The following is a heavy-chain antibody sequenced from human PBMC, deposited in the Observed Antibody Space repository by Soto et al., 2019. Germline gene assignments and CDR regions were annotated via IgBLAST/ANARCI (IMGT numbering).Heavy chain of an antibody. CDR1: GGSINTFY. CDR3: AREGSYSAYNFAHGIQLWSFDF. D-gene: IGHD5-12*01. V-gene: IGHV4-4*07. CDR2: IFSSGST. Sequence: SETLSLTCTVSGGSINTFYWSWVRQPAGKGLEWVGRIFSSGSTSFNPSLESRVAMSVDTSKNHFSLNLSSVTAADMAVYYCAREGSYSAYNFAHGIQLWSFDFWGQGALVTVPS. J-gene: IGHJ4*02.